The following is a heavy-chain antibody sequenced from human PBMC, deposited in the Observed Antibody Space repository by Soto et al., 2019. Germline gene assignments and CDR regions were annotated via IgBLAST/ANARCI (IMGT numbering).Heavy chain of an antibody. J-gene: IGHJ5*02. CDR1: GGSISSGGYY. CDR2: IYYSGST. Sequence: SETLSLTCTVSGGSISSGGYYWSWIRQHPGKDLEWIGYIYYSGSTYYNPSLKSRVTISVDTSKNQFSLKLSSVTAADTAVYYCARGLFPEGVADTHNWFDPWGQGTLVTVSS. V-gene: IGHV4-31*03. D-gene: IGHD2-15*01. CDR3: ARGLFPEGVADTHNWFDP.